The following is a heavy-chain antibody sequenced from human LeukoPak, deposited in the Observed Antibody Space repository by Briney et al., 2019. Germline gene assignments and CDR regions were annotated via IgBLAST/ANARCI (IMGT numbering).Heavy chain of an antibody. CDR2: IYYSGST. V-gene: IGHV4-59*08. J-gene: IGHJ4*02. CDR1: GGSISSYY. D-gene: IGHD3-3*01. CDR3: ARHFWAVIYDFWSGYWDY. Sequence: SETLSLTCTVSGGSISSYYWSWIRQPPGKGLEWIGYIYYSGSTNYNPSLKSRVTISVDTSKNQFSLKLSSVTAADTAVYYCARHFWAVIYDFWSGYWDYWGQGTLVTVSS.